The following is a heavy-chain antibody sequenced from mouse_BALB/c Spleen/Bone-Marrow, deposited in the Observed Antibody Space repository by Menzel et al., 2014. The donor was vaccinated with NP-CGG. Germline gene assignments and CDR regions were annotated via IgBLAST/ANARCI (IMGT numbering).Heavy chain of an antibody. CDR3: ARLDYYGSSSYFDY. Sequence: EVQRVESGPELVKPGASMKISCKASGYSFTGYTMNWVKQSHGKNLEWIGLINPYNGGTSYNQKSKGKATLTVDKSSSTAYMELLSLTSEDSAVYYCARLDYYGSSSYFDYWGQGTTLTVSS. CDR2: INPYNGGT. CDR1: GYSFTGYT. D-gene: IGHD1-1*01. J-gene: IGHJ2*01. V-gene: IGHV1-18*01.